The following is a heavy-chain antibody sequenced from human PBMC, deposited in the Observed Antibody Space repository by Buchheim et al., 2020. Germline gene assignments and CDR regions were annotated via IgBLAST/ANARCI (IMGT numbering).Heavy chain of an antibody. J-gene: IGHJ4*02. D-gene: IGHD3-22*01. CDR1: GFTFSSYG. CDR3: AKDDYYDSSGYPFLDY. CDR2: ISYDGSNK. V-gene: IGHV3-30*18. Sequence: QVQLVESGGGVVQPGRSLRLSCAASGFTFSSYGMHWVRQAPGKGLEWVAVISYDGSNKYYADSVKGRFTISRDNSKNTLYLQMNSLRAEDTAVYYCAKDDYYDSSGYPFLDYWGQGTL.